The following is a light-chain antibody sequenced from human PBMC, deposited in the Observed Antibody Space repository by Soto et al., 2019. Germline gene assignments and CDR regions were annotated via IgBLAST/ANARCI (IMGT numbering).Light chain of an antibody. CDR2: GAY. Sequence: DIQMTQSPSSLSASVGDRVTITCRSSQNIRIYLNWFQQKPEKAPNLLIYGAYSLHSGVPSRFSGSGSGTDFTLTINSLQPEDFAVYYCQETYNSPLTFGQGTKVEMK. CDR1: QNIRIY. V-gene: IGKV1-39*01. J-gene: IGKJ1*01. CDR3: QETYNSPLT.